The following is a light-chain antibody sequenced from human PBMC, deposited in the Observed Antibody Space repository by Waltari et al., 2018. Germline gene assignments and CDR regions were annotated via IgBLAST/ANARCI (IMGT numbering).Light chain of an antibody. J-gene: IGKJ2*01. V-gene: IGKV3-20*01. CDR3: QYYGDSPNT. CDR2: SAS. Sequence: EIVLTQSPGTLSLSPGATATLSGRATQYIDFLAWYQQKPGQPPRLLIFSASTRATGIPDRFSGRGFGTDFTLTISRLEPEDFAVYYCQYYGDSPNTFGQGTKL. CDR1: QYIDF.